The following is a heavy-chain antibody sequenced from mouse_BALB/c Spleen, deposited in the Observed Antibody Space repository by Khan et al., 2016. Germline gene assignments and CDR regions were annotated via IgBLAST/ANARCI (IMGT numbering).Heavy chain of an antibody. Sequence: QVQLQQSGAELAKPGASVKMSCKASGYTFTSYWMHWVKQRPGQGLEWIGYINPSTGYTEYNQKFKDKATLTADKSSSTAYMQLSSLTSEDSAVXSCATSYYCGSSYYAIDCWGQGASVTVSS. CDR3: ATSYYCGSSYYAIDC. V-gene: IGHV1-7*01. D-gene: IGHD1-1*01. CDR2: INPSTGYT. J-gene: IGHJ4*01. CDR1: GYTFTSYW.